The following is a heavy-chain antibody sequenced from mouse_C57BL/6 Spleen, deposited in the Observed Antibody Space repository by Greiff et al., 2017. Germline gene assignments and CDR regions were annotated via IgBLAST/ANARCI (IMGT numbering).Heavy chain of an antibody. V-gene: IGHV3-1*01. D-gene: IGHD2-4*01. CDR1: GYSITSGYD. CDR2: ISYSGST. Sequence: VQLKESGPGMVKPSQSLSLTCTVTGYSITSGYDWHWIRHFPGNKLAWMGYISYSGSTNYNPSLKSRISITHDTSKNHFFLKLNSVTTEDTATYYCARFYDYDWYFDVWGTGTTVTVSS. CDR3: ARFYDYDWYFDV. J-gene: IGHJ1*03.